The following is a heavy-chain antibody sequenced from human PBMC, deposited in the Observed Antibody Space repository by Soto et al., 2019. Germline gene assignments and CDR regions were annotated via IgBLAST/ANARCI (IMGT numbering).Heavy chain of an antibody. Sequence: TLSLTCAVYGGSFSGYYWSWIRQPPGKGLEWIGEINHSGSTNYNPSLKSRVTISVDTSKNQFSLKLSSVTAADTAVYYCARGQFPFGLEPDNWFDPWGQGTLVTISS. CDR3: ARGQFPFGLEPDNWFDP. CDR1: GGSFSGYY. CDR2: INHSGST. D-gene: IGHD1-1*01. V-gene: IGHV4-34*01. J-gene: IGHJ5*02.